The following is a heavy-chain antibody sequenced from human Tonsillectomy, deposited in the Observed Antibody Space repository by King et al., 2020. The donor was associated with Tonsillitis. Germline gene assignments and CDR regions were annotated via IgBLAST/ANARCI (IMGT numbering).Heavy chain of an antibody. V-gene: IGHV2-5*01. J-gene: IGHJ5*02. CDR2: IYWNDDE. D-gene: IGHD1-7*01. CDR1: GFSLSTSGVG. CDR3: ATRFPGGSTWDYGWFDP. Sequence: TLKESGPTLVKPTQTLTLTCTFSGFSLSTSGVGVGWIRQPPGKALEWLALIYWNDDERYTPSLKSRLTITKDTSKNQVVLTMTNMDPVDTAIYYCATRFPGGSTWDYGWFDPWGQGTLVTVSS.